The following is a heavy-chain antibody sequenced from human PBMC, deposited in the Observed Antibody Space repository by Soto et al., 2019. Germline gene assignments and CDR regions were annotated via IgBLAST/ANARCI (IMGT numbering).Heavy chain of an antibody. CDR2: TYYRSEWYN. CDR3: ARDYYYGMDV. J-gene: IGHJ6*02. Sequence: SQTLSLTCAISGDSVSSDSAAWNWIRQSPSRGLEWLGRTYYRSEWYNDYAVSMKSRIVITPDTSKNQFSLQLNSVTTEDTAVYFCARDYYYGMDVWGQGTTVTVSS. V-gene: IGHV6-1*01. CDR1: GDSVSSDSAA.